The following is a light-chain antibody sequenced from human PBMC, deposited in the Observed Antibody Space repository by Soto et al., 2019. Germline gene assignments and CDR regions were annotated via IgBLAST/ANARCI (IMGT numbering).Light chain of an antibody. CDR3: QQYGSSPLT. Sequence: EIVLTQSPGTLSLSPGERATLSCRASQSVSSSYLAWYQQKPGQAPRLLIYGESSRDTGIQDRFSGSGSGKDFTLTISRLEPEDFAVYYCQQYGSSPLTFGGGTKVEIK. V-gene: IGKV3-20*01. J-gene: IGKJ4*01. CDR1: QSVSSSY. CDR2: GES.